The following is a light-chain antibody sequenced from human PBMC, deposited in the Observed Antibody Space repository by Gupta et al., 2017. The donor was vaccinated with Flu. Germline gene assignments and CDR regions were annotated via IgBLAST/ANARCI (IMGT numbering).Light chain of an antibody. CDR2: AAT. CDR3: PPSYSTPRT. J-gene: IGKJ1*01. CDR1: QSMSSY. Sequence: IQMAQSPSSLSASVGDRVTITCRASQSMSSYLNWYQQKPGKAPKLLIYAATSLQSGVPSRFSGRGSGTDFTLHISTLGPEDFASDYCPPSYSTPRTFGRGTKVEIK. V-gene: IGKV1-39*01.